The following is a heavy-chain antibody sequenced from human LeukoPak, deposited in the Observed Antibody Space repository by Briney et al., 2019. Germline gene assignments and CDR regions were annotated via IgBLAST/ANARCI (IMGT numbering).Heavy chain of an antibody. CDR3: ARSGDFWSGYRNYYFDY. J-gene: IGHJ4*02. CDR2: ISGSGGST. Sequence: PGGSLRLSCAASGFTFSSYAMSWVRQAPGKGLEWVSAISGSGGSTYYADSVKGRFTISRDNAKNSLYLQMNSLRAEDTALYYCARSGDFWSGYRNYYFDYWGQGTLVTVSS. D-gene: IGHD3-3*01. CDR1: GFTFSSYA. V-gene: IGHV3-23*01.